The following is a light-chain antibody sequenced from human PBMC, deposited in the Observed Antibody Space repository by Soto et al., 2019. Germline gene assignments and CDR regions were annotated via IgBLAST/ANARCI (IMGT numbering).Light chain of an antibody. V-gene: IGKV3-15*01. CDR1: QSVSSD. CDR2: GAS. CDR3: QQLNSFPIT. Sequence: IVMTQSPATLSVSPGERATLSCRASQSVSSDLAWYQQKPGQAPRLLIFGASTRATDIPSRFSGSGSGTEFTLTITSLQPENFATYSCQQLNSFPITFGQGTRLEF. J-gene: IGKJ5*01.